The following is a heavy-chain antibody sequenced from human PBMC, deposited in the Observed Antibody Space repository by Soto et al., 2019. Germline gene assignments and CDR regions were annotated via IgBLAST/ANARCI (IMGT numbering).Heavy chain of an antibody. V-gene: IGHV3-30-3*01. Sequence: PGGSLRLSCAASGFTFSSYAMHWVRRAPGKGLEWVAVISYDGSNKYYADSVKGRFTISRDNSKNTLYLQMNSLRAEDTAVYYCARDRFDSSGYYNPTGYYYGMDVWGQGTTVTVSS. CDR3: ARDRFDSSGYYNPTGYYYGMDV. CDR1: GFTFSSYA. CDR2: ISYDGSNK. D-gene: IGHD3-22*01. J-gene: IGHJ6*02.